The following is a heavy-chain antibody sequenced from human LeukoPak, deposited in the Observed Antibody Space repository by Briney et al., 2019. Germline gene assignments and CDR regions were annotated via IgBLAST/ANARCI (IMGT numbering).Heavy chain of an antibody. CDR3: ARAVLIAARPGWFDP. CDR2: ISSSGSTI. CDR1: GFTFSSYS. J-gene: IGHJ5*02. Sequence: GGSPRLSCAASGFTFSSYSMNWVRQAPGKGLEWVSYISSSGSTIYYADSVKGRFTISRDNAKNSLYLQMNSLRAEDTAVYYCARAVLIAARPGWFDPWGQGTLVTVSS. V-gene: IGHV3-48*04. D-gene: IGHD6-6*01.